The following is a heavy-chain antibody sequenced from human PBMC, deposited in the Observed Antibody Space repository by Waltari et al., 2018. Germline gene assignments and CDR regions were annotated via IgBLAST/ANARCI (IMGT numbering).Heavy chain of an antibody. D-gene: IGHD6-13*01. CDR2: IFPMFGPA. J-gene: IGHJ5*02. CDR1: GDTFINYA. Sequence: QVQLVQSGAEVKKPGSSVKVSCKASGDTFINYAITWVRQAPGQGLEWMGGIFPMFGPANDAQKFQGRVTITADESTSTAYMELSSLRSEDTAVYYCARGEAAAGLNWFDPWGQGTLVTVSS. V-gene: IGHV1-69*01. CDR3: ARGEAAAGLNWFDP.